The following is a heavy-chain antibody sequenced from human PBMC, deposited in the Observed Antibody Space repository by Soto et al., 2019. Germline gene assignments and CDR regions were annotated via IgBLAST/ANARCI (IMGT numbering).Heavy chain of an antibody. CDR1: GYTFTSYD. J-gene: IGHJ4*02. D-gene: IGHD5-18*01. V-gene: IGHV1-8*01. Sequence: QVQLVQSGAEVKKPGASVKVSCKASGYTFTSYDINWVRQATGQGLEGMGWMNPNSGNTGYAQKFQGRVTMSRNTAISAAYMALSSLRSEDTAVYYCAREGGYSYGCDYWGQGTLVTVSS. CDR3: AREGGYSYGCDY. CDR2: MNPNSGNT.